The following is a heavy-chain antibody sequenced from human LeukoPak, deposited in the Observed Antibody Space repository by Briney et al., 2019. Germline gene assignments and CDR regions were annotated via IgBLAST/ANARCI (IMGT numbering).Heavy chain of an antibody. V-gene: IGHV3-23*01. CDR3: AKDCWSGSYGVNYYYYGMDV. D-gene: IGHD1-26*01. CDR2: ISGSGGST. CDR1: EFVFSNYW. Sequence: GGSLRLSCAASEFVFSNYWMTWVRQAPGKGLEWVSAISGSGGSTYYADSVKGRFTISRDNSKNTLYLQMNSLRAEDTAVYYCAKDCWSGSYGVNYYYYGMDVWGQGTTVTVSS. J-gene: IGHJ6*02.